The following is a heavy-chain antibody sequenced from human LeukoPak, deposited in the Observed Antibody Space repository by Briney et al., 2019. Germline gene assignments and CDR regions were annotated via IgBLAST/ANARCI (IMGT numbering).Heavy chain of an antibody. J-gene: IGHJ3*01. Sequence: PGGSLRLSCAASRFTFSSYGMSWVRQAPGKGLEWVANIKQDGSEKYYVDSVKGRFSISRDNAKNSLYLQMNSLRAEDTAVYYCARDLPRSSGRPWGQGTMVTVSS. D-gene: IGHD6-19*01. CDR2: IKQDGSEK. V-gene: IGHV3-7*01. CDR1: RFTFSSYG. CDR3: ARDLPRSSGRP.